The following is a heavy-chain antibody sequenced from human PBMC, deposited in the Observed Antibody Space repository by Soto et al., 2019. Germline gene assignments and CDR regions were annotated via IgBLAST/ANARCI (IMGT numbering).Heavy chain of an antibody. CDR3: AILQLWPKAVYYSYRAV. D-gene: IGHD5-18*01. V-gene: IGHV4-34*01. J-gene: IGHJ6*03. CDR2: INHSGST. CDR1: GGSFSGYY. Sequence: SETLSLTCAVYGGSFSGYYWSWIRQPPGKGLEWIGEINHSGSTNYNPSLKSRVTISVDTSKNQFSLKLSSGTAADTAVYYFAILQLWPKAVYYSYRAVGGKGTTVPVSS.